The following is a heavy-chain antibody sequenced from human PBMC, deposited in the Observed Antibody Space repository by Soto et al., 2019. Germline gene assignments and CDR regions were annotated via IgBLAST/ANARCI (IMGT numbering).Heavy chain of an antibody. CDR3: ARAERERWLQLARYYYYGMDV. CDR1: GGTFSSYA. D-gene: IGHD5-12*01. Sequence: GASVKVSCKASGGTFSSYAISWVRQAPGQGLEWMGGIIPIFGTANYAQKFQGRVTITADESTSTAYMELSSLRSEDTAVYYCARAERERWLQLARYYYYGMDVWGQGTTVTVSS. J-gene: IGHJ6*02. V-gene: IGHV1-69*13. CDR2: IIPIFGTA.